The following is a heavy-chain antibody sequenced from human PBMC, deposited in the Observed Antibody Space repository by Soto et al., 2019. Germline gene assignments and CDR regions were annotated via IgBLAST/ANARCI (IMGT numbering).Heavy chain of an antibody. Sequence: PSETLSLTCAVSGGSISSGGYSWSWIRQPPGKGLEWIGYIYHSGSTYYNPSLKSRVTISVDRSKNQFSLKLSSVTAADTAVYYCARSGTTVTHYFDYWGQGTLVTVS. CDR1: GGSISSGGYS. J-gene: IGHJ4*02. CDR3: ARSGTTVTHYFDY. D-gene: IGHD4-17*01. CDR2: IYHSGST. V-gene: IGHV4-30-2*01.